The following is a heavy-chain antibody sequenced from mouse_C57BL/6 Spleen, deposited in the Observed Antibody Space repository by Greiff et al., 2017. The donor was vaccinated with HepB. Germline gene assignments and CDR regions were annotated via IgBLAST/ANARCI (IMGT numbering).Heavy chain of an antibody. V-gene: IGHV1-61*01. Sequence: QVQLQQPGAELVRPGSSVKLSCKASGYTFTSYWMDWVKQRPGQGLEWIGNIYPSDSETHYNQKFKDKATLTVDKSSSTAYMQLSSLTSEDSAVYYCARWGLGALFAYWGQGTLVTVSA. J-gene: IGHJ3*01. CDR3: ARWGLGALFAY. CDR1: GYTFTSYW. D-gene: IGHD3-3*01. CDR2: IYPSDSET.